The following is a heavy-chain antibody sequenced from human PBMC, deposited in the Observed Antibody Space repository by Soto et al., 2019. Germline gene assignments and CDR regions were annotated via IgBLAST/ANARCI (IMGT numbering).Heavy chain of an antibody. Sequence: EVQLVESGGVLVKPGGSLRLSCAASGFTFSSYSMNCVRQAPGKGLEWVSSISSSRSYIYYADSVKGRFTISRDNAKNSLYLQMNSLRAEDTAVYYCARDLTTVHWYFDLWGRGTLVTVSS. J-gene: IGHJ2*01. D-gene: IGHD4-17*01. CDR2: ISSSRSYI. CDR3: ARDLTTVHWYFDL. V-gene: IGHV3-21*01. CDR1: GFTFSSYS.